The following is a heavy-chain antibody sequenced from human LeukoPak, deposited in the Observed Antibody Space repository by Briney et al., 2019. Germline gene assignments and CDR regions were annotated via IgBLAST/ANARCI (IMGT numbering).Heavy chain of an antibody. J-gene: IGHJ3*02. D-gene: IGHD4-17*01. CDR3: ARDDHDYGDYGIGNDAFDI. Sequence: SETLSLTCTVSGGSISSSSYYWGWIRQPPGKGLEWIGSIYYSGSTYYNPSLKSRVTISVDTSKNQFSLKLSSVTAADTGVYYCARDDHDYGDYGIGNDAFDIWGQGTMVTVSS. V-gene: IGHV4-39*07. CDR1: GGSISSSSYY. CDR2: IYYSGST.